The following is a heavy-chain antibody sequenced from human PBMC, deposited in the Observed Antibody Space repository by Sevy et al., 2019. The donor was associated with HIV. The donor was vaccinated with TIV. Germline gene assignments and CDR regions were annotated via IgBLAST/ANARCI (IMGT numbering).Heavy chain of an antibody. CDR2: MNPNSGNT. D-gene: IGHD5-18*01. CDR3: AGGGGYSSIGGSYYGMGV. V-gene: IGHV1-8*01. CDR1: GYTFTSYD. J-gene: IGHJ6*02. Sequence: ASVKVSCKASGYTFTSYDINWVRQATGQGLEWMGWMNPNSGNTGYAQKFQGRVTMTRNTSIRKAYMGQSGLRSEDTAVYYWAGGGGYSSIGGSYYGMGVWGQGTTVTISS.